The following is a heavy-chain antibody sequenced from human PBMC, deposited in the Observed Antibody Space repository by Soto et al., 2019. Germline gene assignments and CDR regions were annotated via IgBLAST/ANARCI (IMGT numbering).Heavy chain of an antibody. V-gene: IGHV3-48*02. J-gene: IGHJ5*02. Sequence: LRLSFAASGFSFSRYSMNWVRQAPGKGLEWVSYISSSSSTIYYADSVKGRFTISRDNAKNSLYLQMNSLRDEDTAVYYCARDRLAAGLWFEPWGQATLLIVSS. CDR2: ISSSSSTI. CDR3: ARDRLAAGLWFEP. CDR1: GFSFSRYS. D-gene: IGHD2-15*01.